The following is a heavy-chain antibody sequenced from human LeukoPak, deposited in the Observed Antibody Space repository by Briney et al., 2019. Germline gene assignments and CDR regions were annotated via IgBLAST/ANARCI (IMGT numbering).Heavy chain of an antibody. CDR2: INPSGGST. CDR3: ARGRLAEYYDFWSGYYDYYYGMDV. Sequence: GASVTVSCKASGYTFTSYYMHWVRQAPGQGLEWMGIINPSGGSTSYAQKFQGRVTMTRDTSTSTVYMELSSLRSEDTAVYYCARGRLAEYYDFWSGYYDYYYGMDVWGQGTTVTVSS. CDR1: GYTFTSYY. V-gene: IGHV1-46*01. D-gene: IGHD3-3*01. J-gene: IGHJ6*02.